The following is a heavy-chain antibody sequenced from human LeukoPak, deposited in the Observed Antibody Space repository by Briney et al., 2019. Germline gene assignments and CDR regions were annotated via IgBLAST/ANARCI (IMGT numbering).Heavy chain of an antibody. CDR3: ARTYYEDDAFDI. CDR1: VGSISSYY. V-gene: IGHV4-4*07. Sequence: SETLSLICTVSVGSISSYYWSWIRQPAGKGLVWIGRIYTSGSTNYNPSLKSLVTMSVDTSKNQFSLKLSSVTAADTAVYYCARTYYEDDAFDIWGQGTMVTVSS. CDR2: IYTSGST. D-gene: IGHD3-3*01. J-gene: IGHJ3*02.